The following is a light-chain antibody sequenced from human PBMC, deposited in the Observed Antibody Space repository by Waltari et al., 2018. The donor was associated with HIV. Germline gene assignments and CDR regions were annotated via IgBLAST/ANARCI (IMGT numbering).Light chain of an antibody. CDR2: DDS. CDR1: NLAGRK. CDR3: QVWDESNEQVV. V-gene: IGLV3-21*02. Sequence: YVLTQPPSVSVAPRQTARLPCGGDNLAGRKDHWYQRRPGQAPAVVVFDDSDRPSGIPERFSGSISGNTATLIISRVEDGDEADYYCQVWDESNEQVVFGGGTRLTVL. J-gene: IGLJ2*01.